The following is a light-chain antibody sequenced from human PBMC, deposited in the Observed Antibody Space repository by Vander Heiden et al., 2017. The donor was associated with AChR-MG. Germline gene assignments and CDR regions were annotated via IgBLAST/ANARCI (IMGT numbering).Light chain of an antibody. V-gene: IGKV1-9*01. J-gene: IGKJ5*01. CDR2: AAS. CDR1: QGISSY. Sequence: DIQLTQSPSFLSASVGDRVTITCRASQGISSYVAWYQQKPGKAPELLIYAASTLQSGVPSRFSGSGSGTEFTLTISSLQPEDFATYFCQQLNSYPRTFGQGTRLEIK. CDR3: QQLNSYPRT.